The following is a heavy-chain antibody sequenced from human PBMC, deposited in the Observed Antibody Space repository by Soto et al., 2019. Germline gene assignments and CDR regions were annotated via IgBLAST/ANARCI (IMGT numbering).Heavy chain of an antibody. V-gene: IGHV4-30-4*01. Sequence: QVQLQESGPGLVKPSQTLSLTCTVSGGSISSGNHYWSWIRRPPGKGLEWIGYMNHIGSTYYNPSLKSRIIISVDTSKNQFSLKVRSVTAADTAVYYCARVQGNWNQIDNWGQGTLVTVSP. CDR2: MNHIGST. J-gene: IGHJ4*02. D-gene: IGHD1-1*01. CDR1: GGSISSGNHY. CDR3: ARVQGNWNQIDN.